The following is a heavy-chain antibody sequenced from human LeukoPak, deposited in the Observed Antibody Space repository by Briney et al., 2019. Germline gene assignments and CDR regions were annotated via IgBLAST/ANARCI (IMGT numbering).Heavy chain of an antibody. J-gene: IGHJ4*02. CDR2: MSHDGRNI. V-gene: IGHV3-30*04. D-gene: IGHD3-10*01. CDR1: GFPFSNYA. Sequence: GGSLRLSCAAAGFPFSNYAMHWVRRAPGQGLKWVALMSHDGRNIQHEDSVKGRFTISRDNSRNTVYLQMNSLRDEDTAMYYCARGGGPGSFLIDYWGQGTLVTVSS. CDR3: ARGGGPGSFLIDY.